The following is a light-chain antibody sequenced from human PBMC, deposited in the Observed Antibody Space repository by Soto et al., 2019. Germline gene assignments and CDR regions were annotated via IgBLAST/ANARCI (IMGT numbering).Light chain of an antibody. CDR2: DAS. J-gene: IGKJ4*01. CDR1: QTVNTW. CDR3: QQRTNWLT. V-gene: IGKV1-5*01. Sequence: DIQMTQSPSTLSASVGDRVTITCRASQTVNTWLAWYQQKPGKAPKVLIFDASSLKTGVPSRFSGSGSGTEFTLTISSLEPEDFAVYYCQQRTNWLTFGGGTKVDNK.